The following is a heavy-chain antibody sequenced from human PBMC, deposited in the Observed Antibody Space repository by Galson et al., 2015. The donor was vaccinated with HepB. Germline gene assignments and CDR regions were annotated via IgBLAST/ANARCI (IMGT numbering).Heavy chain of an antibody. V-gene: IGHV1-2*02. CDR2: INPYNGGT. J-gene: IGHJ4*02. Sequence: SVKVSCKASGFSFTGYYIHWVRQAPGQGLEWLGWINPYNGGTNHEQNFQGRVTMTSDTSTRTAYMELRGLRFDDTAIYYCARARRIQLSTTPFDYWGQGALVTVSS. CDR3: ARARRIQLSTTPFDY. CDR1: GFSFTGYY. D-gene: IGHD5-18*01.